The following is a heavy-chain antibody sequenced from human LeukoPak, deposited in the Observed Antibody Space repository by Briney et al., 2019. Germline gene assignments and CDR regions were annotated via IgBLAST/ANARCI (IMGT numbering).Heavy chain of an antibody. CDR2: INSNNGDT. D-gene: IGHD5-24*01. CDR1: GYTFTGYY. Sequence: ASVKVSCKASGYTFTGYYLHWVRLAPGQGLEWVGGINSNNGDTHYAQNFQGRVTMTRDTSISTAYMELSRLGSDDTAVYYCARDGDGYNLDWGQGTLVTVSS. J-gene: IGHJ4*02. CDR3: ARDGDGYNLD. V-gene: IGHV1-2*02.